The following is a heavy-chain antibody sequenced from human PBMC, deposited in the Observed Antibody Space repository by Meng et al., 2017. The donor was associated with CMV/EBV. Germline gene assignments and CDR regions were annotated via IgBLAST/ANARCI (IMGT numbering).Heavy chain of an antibody. CDR3: ARDLGDLDYWGPDAFDI. Sequence: GSLRLSCTVSGGSISSYYWSWIRQPPGKGLEWIGYIYYSGSTNYNPSLKSRVTISVDTSKNQFSLKLSSVTAADTAVYYCARDLGDLDYWGPDAFDIWGQGTMVTVSS. V-gene: IGHV4-59*01. D-gene: IGHD7-27*01. CDR2: IYYSGST. CDR1: GGSISSYY. J-gene: IGHJ3*02.